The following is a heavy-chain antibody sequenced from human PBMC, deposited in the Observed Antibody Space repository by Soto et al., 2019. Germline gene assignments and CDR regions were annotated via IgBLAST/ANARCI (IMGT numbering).Heavy chain of an antibody. J-gene: IGHJ4*02. Sequence: LETLSLTCSVSGGSMSEYFWSWIRQSPGKGLEWIGYIYYLGSTDYNPSLMSRVTISVDTSKRQFSLRLTSVTAADTAVYYCARDGYDGSGSPYPAYWGPGTQVTVSS. V-gene: IGHV4-59*01. CDR2: IYYLGST. D-gene: IGHD3-10*01. CDR3: ARDGYDGSGSPYPAY. CDR1: GGSMSEYF.